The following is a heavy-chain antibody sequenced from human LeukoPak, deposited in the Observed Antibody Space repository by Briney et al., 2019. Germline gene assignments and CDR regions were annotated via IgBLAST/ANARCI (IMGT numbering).Heavy chain of an antibody. V-gene: IGHV3-23*01. J-gene: IGHJ4*02. D-gene: IGHD6-19*01. CDR3: AKFRGPSSGWFFDY. CDR2: ILGSGRST. CDR1: GFTFSSYA. Sequence: GGSLRLSCAASGFTFSSYAMSWVRQAPGKGLEWVSTILGSGRSTYYADSVKGRFAVSRDNSKNTLYLQMNSLTAEDTALYYCAKFRGPSSGWFFDYWGQGTLVTVSS.